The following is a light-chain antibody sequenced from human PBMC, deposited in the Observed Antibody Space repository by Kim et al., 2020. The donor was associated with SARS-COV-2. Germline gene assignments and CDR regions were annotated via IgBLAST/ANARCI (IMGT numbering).Light chain of an antibody. J-gene: IGLJ3*02. CDR3: QVWDSSSDHRV. V-gene: IGLV3-21*04. CDR2: YDS. Sequence: PGKTARSTCGGNNMGSKSVHCYQQKPGQAPVLVIYYDSDRPSGIPERFSGSNSGNTATLTISRVEAGDEADYYCQVWDSSSDHRVFGGGTKLTVL. CDR1: NMGSKS.